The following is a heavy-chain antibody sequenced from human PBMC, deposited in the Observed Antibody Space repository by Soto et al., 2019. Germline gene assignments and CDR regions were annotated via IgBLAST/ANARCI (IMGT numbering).Heavy chain of an antibody. CDR3: AQPTGDYYYGMDV. D-gene: IGHD2-8*02. CDR2: ISYDGSNK. J-gene: IGHJ6*02. Sequence: QVQLVESGGGVVQPGRSLRLSCAASGFTFSSYGMHWVRQAPGKGLEWVAVISYDGSNKYYADSVKGRFTISRDNSKNTLYLQMNSLRAEDTAVYYCAQPTGDYYYGMDVWGQGTTVTVSS. V-gene: IGHV3-30*03. CDR1: GFTFSSYG.